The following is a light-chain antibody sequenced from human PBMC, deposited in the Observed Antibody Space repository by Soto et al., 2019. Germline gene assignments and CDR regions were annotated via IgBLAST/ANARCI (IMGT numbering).Light chain of an antibody. CDR2: AAS. V-gene: IGKV1-39*01. Sequence: DIEMTQSPSSLSASVGDRVTITCRASQSIVTYLNWYLQKPGKAPKLLIYAASNLQSGVPSRFSGSGSGTDFTLTISSLQPEDFATYFCQQSYSTPPYTFGQGTNVDIK. CDR3: QQSYSTPPYT. CDR1: QSIVTY. J-gene: IGKJ1*01.